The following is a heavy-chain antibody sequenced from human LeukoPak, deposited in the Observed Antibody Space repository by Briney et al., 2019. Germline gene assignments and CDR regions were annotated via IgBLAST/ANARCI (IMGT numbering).Heavy chain of an antibody. D-gene: IGHD5-24*01. J-gene: IGHJ4*02. Sequence: SETLSLTCTVSGGSISNYYWSWIRQPPGKGLEWIGYIHFSGSSNQNPSLKSRVTMSVDMSKNQFSLKLSSVTAADTAVYYCARHVRSGYNLLDYWGQGTLVTVSS. CDR2: IHFSGSS. CDR3: ARHVRSGYNLLDY. V-gene: IGHV4-59*08. CDR1: GGSISNYY.